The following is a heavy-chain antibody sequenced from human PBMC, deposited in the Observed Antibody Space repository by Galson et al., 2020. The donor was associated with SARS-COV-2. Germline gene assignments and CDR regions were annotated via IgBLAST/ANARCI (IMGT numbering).Heavy chain of an antibody. CDR2: TYYRSRWYN. CDR1: GDSVSSNSAA. V-gene: IGHV6-1*01. D-gene: IGHD6-19*01. Sequence: SQTLSLTCAISGDSVSSNSAAWNWIRQSPSRGLQWLGRTYYRSRWYNDYAESVKSRITINADTPKNQFSLQLSSVTPEDTAVYYCARGDGAVAGKYFFDYWGQGTLVTVSS. J-gene: IGHJ4*02. CDR3: ARGDGAVAGKYFFDY.